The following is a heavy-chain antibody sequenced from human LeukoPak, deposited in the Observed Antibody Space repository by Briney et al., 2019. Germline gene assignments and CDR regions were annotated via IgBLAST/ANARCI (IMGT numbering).Heavy chain of an antibody. V-gene: IGHV3-30*03. J-gene: IGHJ3*02. CDR1: GFTFSSYG. D-gene: IGHD6-13*01. CDR3: ARVQYSSSWLYQNAFDI. Sequence: GGSLRLSCAASGFTFSSYGMHWVRQAPGKGLEWVAVISYDGSNKYYADSVKGRFTISRDNAKNSLYLQMNSLRAEDTAVYYCARVQYSSSWLYQNAFDIWGQGTMVTVSS. CDR2: ISYDGSNK.